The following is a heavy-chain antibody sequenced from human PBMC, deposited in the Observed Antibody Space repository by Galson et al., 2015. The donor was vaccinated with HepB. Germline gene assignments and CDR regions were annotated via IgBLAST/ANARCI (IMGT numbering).Heavy chain of an antibody. D-gene: IGHD3-10*01. CDR2: ISGSGGST. CDR1: GFTFSSYA. Sequence: SLRLSCAASGFTFSSYAMSWVRQAPGKGLEWVSAISGSGGSTYYADSVKGRFTISRDNSKNTLYLQMNSLRAEDTAVYYCANYGSGSTNWYFDLWGRGTLVTVSS. V-gene: IGHV3-23*01. CDR3: ANYGSGSTNWYFDL. J-gene: IGHJ2*01.